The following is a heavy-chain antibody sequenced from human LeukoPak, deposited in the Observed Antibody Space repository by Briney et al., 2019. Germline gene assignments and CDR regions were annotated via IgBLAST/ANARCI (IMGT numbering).Heavy chain of an antibody. D-gene: IGHD5-12*01. J-gene: IGHJ6*02. CDR1: GGSTSSYY. Sequence: PSETLSLTCTVSGGSTSSYYWSWIRQPPGKGLEWIGYIYYSGSTNYNPSLKSRVTISVDTSKNQFSLKLSSVTAADTAVYYCARQSGYSGYDYYYYYGMDVWGQGTTVTVSS. CDR3: ARQSGYSGYDYYYYYGMDV. V-gene: IGHV4-59*08. CDR2: IYYSGST.